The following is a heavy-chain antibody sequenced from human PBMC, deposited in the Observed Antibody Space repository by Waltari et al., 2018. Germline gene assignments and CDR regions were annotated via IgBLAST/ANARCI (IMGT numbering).Heavy chain of an antibody. D-gene: IGHD3-22*01. Sequence: QVQLVQSGAEVKKPGASVKVSCKASGYTFTSYAMHWVRQAPGQRLEWMGWINAGNGNKKYSQKVQGRVTITKDTSASTAYLELSSLRSEDTAVYFCARGVDYYDSSGYYSPYYFDYWGQGTLVTVSS. CDR3: ARGVDYYDSSGYYSPYYFDY. V-gene: IGHV1-3*01. CDR1: GYTFTSYA. J-gene: IGHJ4*02. CDR2: INAGNGNK.